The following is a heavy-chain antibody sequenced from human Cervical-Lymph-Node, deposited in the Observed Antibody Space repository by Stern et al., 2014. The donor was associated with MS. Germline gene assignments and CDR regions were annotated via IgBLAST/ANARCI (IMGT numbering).Heavy chain of an antibody. V-gene: IGHV3-64D*06. D-gene: IGHD2-2*01. CDR3: VKDSLISRSFDY. Sequence: EVQLVESGGGLVQPGGSLRLSCSASGFTFSFYPMNWVRQAAGKGLEFVASISSNGGTPFYAASVQDRFTVSRDNSKNTLYLQMANLRTEDTAVYYCVKDSLISRSFDYWGQGTLVTVSS. CDR1: GFTFSFYP. CDR2: ISSNGGTP. J-gene: IGHJ4*02.